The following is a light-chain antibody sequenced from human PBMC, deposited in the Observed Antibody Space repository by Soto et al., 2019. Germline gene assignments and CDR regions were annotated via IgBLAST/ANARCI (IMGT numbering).Light chain of an antibody. CDR3: QQARSFPVT. V-gene: IGKV1D-12*01. J-gene: IGKJ5*01. CDR1: QDVGRW. Sequence: DIQMTQSPSSLSASVGDTVTITCRSSQDVGRWLSWYQQKPGKAPKILIFATSSLQSGGPSRFNGSGSGTDFPLTISSLQSEDFSTYYCQQARSFPVTFGQGTRLEIK. CDR2: ATS.